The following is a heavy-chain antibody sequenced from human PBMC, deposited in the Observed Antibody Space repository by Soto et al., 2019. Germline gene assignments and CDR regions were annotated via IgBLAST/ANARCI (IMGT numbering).Heavy chain of an antibody. J-gene: IGHJ6*02. Sequence: ASVKVSCKASGYTFTSYDINWVRQATGQGLEWMGWMNPNSGNTGYAQKFQGRVTMTRNTSVSTAYMELSSLRSEDTAVYYCASGGQRLYYYGMDVWGQGTTVNVAS. D-gene: IGHD6-25*01. CDR3: ASGGQRLYYYGMDV. CDR2: MNPNSGNT. CDR1: GYTFTSYD. V-gene: IGHV1-8*01.